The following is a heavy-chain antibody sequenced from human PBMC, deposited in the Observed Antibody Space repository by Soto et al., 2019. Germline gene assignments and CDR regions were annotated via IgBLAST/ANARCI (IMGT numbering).Heavy chain of an antibody. CDR1: GGTLSDQW. D-gene: IGHD2-8*01. J-gene: IGHJ5*02. V-gene: IGHV5-51*01. CDR3: ARRRGRCSDGVCYSWWFDP. CDR2: VFLGDSDA. Sequence: PGESLKISCKGSGGTLSDQWISWVRHTPDKGLEWIGFVFLGDSDARYSPAFQGQVAMSADRSGTYLQWSSLKASDTGIYYCARRRGRCSDGVCYSWWFDPWGQGTRVTVSS.